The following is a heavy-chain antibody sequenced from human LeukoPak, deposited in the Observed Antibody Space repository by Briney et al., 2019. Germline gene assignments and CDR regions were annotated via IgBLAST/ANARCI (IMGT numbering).Heavy chain of an antibody. Sequence: SQTLSLTCAISGDTVSTNSAAWNWIRQSPSRGLEWLGRTYYRSKWYNDYVVSVKSRITINPDTSQNQFSLQLSSVTPEDTAVYYCAREVTDAFDIWGQGTMVTVSS. CDR2: TYYRSKWYN. J-gene: IGHJ3*02. V-gene: IGHV6-1*01. CDR3: AREVTDAFDI. CDR1: GDTVSTNSAA. D-gene: IGHD4-11*01.